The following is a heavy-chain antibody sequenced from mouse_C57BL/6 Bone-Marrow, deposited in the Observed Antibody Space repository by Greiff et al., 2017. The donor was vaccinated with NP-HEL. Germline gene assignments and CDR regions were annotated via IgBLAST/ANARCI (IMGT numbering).Heavy chain of an antibody. D-gene: IGHD1-1*01. CDR1: GFTFSSYA. CDR2: ISDGGSYT. CDR3: AKDGTLLAWFAY. V-gene: IGHV5-4*01. J-gene: IGHJ3*01. Sequence: EVMLVESGGGLVKPGGSLKLSCAASGFTFSSYAMSWVRQTPEKRLEWVATISDGGSYTYYPDNVKGRFTISRDNAKNNLYLQMSHLKSEDTAMYYCAKDGTLLAWFAYWGQGTLVTVSA.